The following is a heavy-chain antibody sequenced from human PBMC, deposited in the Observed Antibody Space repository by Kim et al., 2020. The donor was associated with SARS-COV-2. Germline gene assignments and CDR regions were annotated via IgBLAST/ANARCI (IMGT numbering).Heavy chain of an antibody. D-gene: IGHD1-1*01. CDR2: NGNA. CDR3: ARRGMFDY. J-gene: IGHJ4*02. V-gene: IGHV1-3*02. Sequence: NGNARFSQEFQGRVTITRDMAASTAYMELSSLTSEDTAVYYCARRGMFDYWGQGTLVTVSS.